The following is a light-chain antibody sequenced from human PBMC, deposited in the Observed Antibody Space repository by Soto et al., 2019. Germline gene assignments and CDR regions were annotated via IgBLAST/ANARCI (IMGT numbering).Light chain of an antibody. CDR1: QSVGTF. J-gene: IGKJ5*01. CDR3: QQYNNWSIT. CDR2: DAS. Sequence: EIVLTQSPATLSLSPGERATLSCRASQSVGTFFAWYQQKPGQAPRLLIYDASNRATGIPARFSGSGTGTEFTLTISSLQSEDFAVYYCQQYNNWSITFGQGTRLAIK. V-gene: IGKV3-15*01.